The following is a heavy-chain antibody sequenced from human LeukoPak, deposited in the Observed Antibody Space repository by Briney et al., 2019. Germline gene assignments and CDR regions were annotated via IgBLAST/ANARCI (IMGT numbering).Heavy chain of an antibody. V-gene: IGHV3-21*04. CDR1: GFTFSSYS. Sequence: GGSLRLSCAASGFTFSSYSMNWVRQAPGKGLEWVSSISSSSSYIYYADSVKGRFTISRDNSKNTLYLQMNSLRAEDTAVYYCAKAFRGLRWYSDAFDIWGQGTMVTVSS. CDR2: ISSSSSYI. J-gene: IGHJ3*02. D-gene: IGHD4-17*01. CDR3: AKAFRGLRWYSDAFDI.